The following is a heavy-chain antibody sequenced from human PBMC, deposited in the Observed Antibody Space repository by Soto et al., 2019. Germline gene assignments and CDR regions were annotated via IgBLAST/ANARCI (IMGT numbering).Heavy chain of an antibody. Sequence: TLSLTCTVSGGSISSGGYYWSWIRQPAGKGLEWIGRIYTSGSTNYNPSLKSRVTMSVDTSKNQFSLKLSSVTAADTAVYYCARGPAYYDSGPLYYWGQGTLVTVSS. J-gene: IGHJ4*02. D-gene: IGHD3-22*01. CDR1: GGSISSGGYY. CDR2: IYTSGST. V-gene: IGHV4-61*02. CDR3: ARGPAYYDSGPLYY.